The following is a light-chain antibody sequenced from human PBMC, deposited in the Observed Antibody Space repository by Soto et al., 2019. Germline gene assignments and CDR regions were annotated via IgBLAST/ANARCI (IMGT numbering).Light chain of an antibody. J-gene: IGKJ3*01. V-gene: IGKV1-9*01. CDR3: QQLNSFPFT. Sequence: IQLTQSPSSLSASVGARVTITCRASQGISNYLAWYQQKPGKAPKLLIYAASTLEIGVPSRCSGSGSGTDFTLTISSLQPEDFATYYCQQLNSFPFTVGPGAKVDLK. CDR2: AAS. CDR1: QGISNY.